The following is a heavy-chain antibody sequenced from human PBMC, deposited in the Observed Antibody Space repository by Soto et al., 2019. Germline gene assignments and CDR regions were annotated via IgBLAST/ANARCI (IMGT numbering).Heavy chain of an antibody. CDR1: GFTVSSNY. CDR2: IYSGGST. V-gene: IGHV3-53*01. CDR3: ARVRGKYYYYGMDV. Sequence: GGSLRLSCAASGFTVSSNYMSWVRQSPGKGLEWVSVIYSGGSTYYADSVKGRFTISRDNSKNTLYLQMNSLRAEDTAVYYCARVRGKYYYYGMDVWGQGTTVTVSS. J-gene: IGHJ6*02.